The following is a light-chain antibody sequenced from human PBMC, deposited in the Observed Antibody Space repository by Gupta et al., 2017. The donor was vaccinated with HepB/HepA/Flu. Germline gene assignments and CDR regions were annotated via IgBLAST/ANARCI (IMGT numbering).Light chain of an antibody. J-gene: IGKJ1*01. CDR1: QSVLYSSNNRNY. Sequence: DIVMTQSPDSLAVSLGERATLNCKSSQSVLYSSNNRNYLTWYQQKPGQPPKLLIYWASTRESGVPDRFSGSGSGTDFTLTISSLQAEDVAVYYCQQCSTTPPTFGQGTKVEIK. CDR2: WAS. V-gene: IGKV4-1*01. CDR3: QQCSTTPPT.